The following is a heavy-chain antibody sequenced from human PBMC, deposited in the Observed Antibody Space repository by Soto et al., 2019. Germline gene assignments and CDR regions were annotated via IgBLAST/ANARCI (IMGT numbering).Heavy chain of an antibody. CDR3: ARIGDDFWSGYFYYFDY. CDR2: IYYSGST. Sequence: QVQLQESGPGLVKPSQTLSLTCTVSGGSISSGGYYWSWIRQHPGKGLEWIGYIYYSGSTYYNPSLKSRVTISVDTSKNQFSLKLSSVTAADQGVYYCARIGDDFWSGYFYYFDYWGQGTLVTVSS. V-gene: IGHV4-31*03. J-gene: IGHJ4*02. D-gene: IGHD3-3*01. CDR1: GGSISSGGYY.